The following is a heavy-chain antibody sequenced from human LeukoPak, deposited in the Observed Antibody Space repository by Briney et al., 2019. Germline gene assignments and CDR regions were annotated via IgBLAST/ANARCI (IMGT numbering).Heavy chain of an antibody. CDR2: INHSGST. CDR1: GFTFSSYS. CDR3: ARGVRIAAAGNWFDP. J-gene: IGHJ5*02. D-gene: IGHD6-13*01. V-gene: IGHV4-34*01. Sequence: GSLRLSCAASGFTFSSYSMNWVRQPPGKGLEWIGEINHSGSTNYNPSLKSRVTISVDTSKNQFSLKLSSVTAADTAVYYCARGVRIAAAGNWFDPWGQGTLVTVSS.